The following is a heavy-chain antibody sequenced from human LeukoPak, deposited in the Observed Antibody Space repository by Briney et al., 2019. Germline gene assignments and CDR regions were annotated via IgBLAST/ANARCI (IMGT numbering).Heavy chain of an antibody. CDR1: GGSFSGYY. CDR3: ARGAVLCSGGSCYSGAFDI. CDR2: INHSGST. D-gene: IGHD2-15*01. Sequence: SETLSLTCAVYGGSFSGYYWSWIRQPPGKGLEWIGEINHSGSTNYNPSLKSRVTISVDTSKNQFSLKLSSVTAADTAVYYCARGAVLCSGGSCYSGAFDIWGQGTMVTVSS. J-gene: IGHJ3*02. V-gene: IGHV4-34*01.